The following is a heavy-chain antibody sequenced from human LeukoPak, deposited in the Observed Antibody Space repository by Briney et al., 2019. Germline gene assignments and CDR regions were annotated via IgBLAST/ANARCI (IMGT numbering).Heavy chain of an antibody. D-gene: IGHD6-19*01. CDR2: IWYDGSNK. CDR3: ATEQWLGHYFDY. Sequence: GRSLRLSCAASGFTFSSYGMHWVRQAPGKGLEWVAVIWYDGSNKYYADSVKGRFTISRDNSKNTLYLQMNSLRAEDTAVYYCATEQWLGHYFDYWGQGTLVTVSS. V-gene: IGHV3-33*01. J-gene: IGHJ4*02. CDR1: GFTFSSYG.